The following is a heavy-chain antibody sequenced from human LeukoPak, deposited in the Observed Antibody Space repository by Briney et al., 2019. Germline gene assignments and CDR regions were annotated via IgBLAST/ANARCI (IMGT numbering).Heavy chain of an antibody. CDR2: ISYDGNNK. CDR1: GFTFSGYA. D-gene: IGHD2-15*01. CDR3: ARESGRQSAATYYYYYYMDV. Sequence: GRSLRLSCAASGFTFSGYAMYWVRQAPGKGLDWVAVISYDGNNKYYADSVKGRFTISRDNSKNTLYLQMSSLRAEDTAVYYCARESGRQSAATYYYYYYMDVWGKGTTVTVSS. V-gene: IGHV3-30*15. J-gene: IGHJ6*03.